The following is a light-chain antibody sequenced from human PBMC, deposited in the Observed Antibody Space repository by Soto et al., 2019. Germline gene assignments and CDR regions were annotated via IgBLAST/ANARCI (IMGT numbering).Light chain of an antibody. CDR3: QQRSNWPRT. V-gene: IGKV3-11*01. CDR1: QSVSSY. J-gene: IGKJ1*01. Sequence: EIVLTQSPATLSLSPGERATLSCRASQSVSSYLAWYQQKPGQAPRLLISDTSNRATGIPARFSGSGSGTDFTLTISSLEPEEFAGYYCQQRSNWPRTFGQGTKVEIK. CDR2: DTS.